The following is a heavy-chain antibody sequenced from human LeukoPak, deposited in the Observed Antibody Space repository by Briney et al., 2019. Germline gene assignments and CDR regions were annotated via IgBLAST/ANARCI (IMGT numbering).Heavy chain of an antibody. CDR1: GGSISRGGYY. J-gene: IGHJ4*02. CDR2: IHYSGGT. CDR3: ARVVVGVTIDY. V-gene: IGHV4-31*03. D-gene: IGHD1-26*01. Sequence: PSETLSLTCTVSGGSISRGGYYWTWVRQHPEKGLEWIGYIHYSGGTYYNSSLKSRVTISLDTYKNQFSLGLSSVTAADTAVYYCARVVVGVTIDYWGQGALVTVSS.